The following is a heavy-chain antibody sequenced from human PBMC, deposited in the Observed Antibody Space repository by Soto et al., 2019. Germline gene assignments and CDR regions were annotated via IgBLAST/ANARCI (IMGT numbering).Heavy chain of an antibody. V-gene: IGHV1-2*02. Sequence: WASVKVSCKASGYTFTGYYMHWVRQAPGQGLEWMGWINPNSGGTNYAQKFQGRVTMTRDTSISTAYMELSRLRSDDTAVYYCARDLSVYCSGGSCYQPKNSYYYGMDVWGQGTTVTVSS. CDR3: ARDLSVYCSGGSCYQPKNSYYYGMDV. D-gene: IGHD2-15*01. CDR1: GYTFTGYY. J-gene: IGHJ6*02. CDR2: INPNSGGT.